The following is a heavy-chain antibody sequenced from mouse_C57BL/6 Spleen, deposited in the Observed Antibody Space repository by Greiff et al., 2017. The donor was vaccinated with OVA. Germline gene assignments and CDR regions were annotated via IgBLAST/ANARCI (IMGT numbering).Heavy chain of an antibody. CDR1: GYTFPSYW. D-gene: IGHD3-3*01. V-gene: IGHV1-53*01. CDR3: ARSGLGASAWFAY. Sequence: QVQLQQPGTELVKPGASVKLSCKASGYTFPSYWMHWVKQRPGQGLEWIGNINPSNGGTNYNEKFKSKATLTVDKSSSTAYMQLSSLTSEDSAVYYCARSGLGASAWFAYWGQGTLVTVSA. J-gene: IGHJ3*01. CDR2: INPSNGGT.